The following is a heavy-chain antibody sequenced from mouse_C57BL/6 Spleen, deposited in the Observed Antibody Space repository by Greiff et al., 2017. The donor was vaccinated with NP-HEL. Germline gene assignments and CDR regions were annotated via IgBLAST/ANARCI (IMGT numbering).Heavy chain of an antibody. CDR1: GYAFSSYW. D-gene: IGHD1-1*01. V-gene: IGHV1-80*01. Sequence: QVQLQQSGAELVKPGASVKISCKASGYAFSSYWMNWVKQRPGKGLEWIGQIYPGDGDTNYNGKFKGKATLTADKSSSTAYMQLSSLTSEDSAVYFCARGLLITTVVARYFDVWGTGTTVTVSS. J-gene: IGHJ1*03. CDR2: IYPGDGDT. CDR3: ARGLLITTVVARYFDV.